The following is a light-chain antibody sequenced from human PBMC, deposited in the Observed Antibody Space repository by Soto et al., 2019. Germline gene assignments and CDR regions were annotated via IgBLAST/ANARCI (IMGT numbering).Light chain of an antibody. Sequence: EIVLTQSPGTLSLSPGERATLSCRASQSVSSSSLAWYQQKPGQAPRLLVYGASSRATGIPDTFSSSGSGTDFTLTISRLEAEDFAVYYCEADRGATHVTFGQGTKLEIK. CDR2: GAS. CDR3: EADRGATHVT. CDR1: QSVSSSS. J-gene: IGKJ2*01. V-gene: IGKV3-20*01.